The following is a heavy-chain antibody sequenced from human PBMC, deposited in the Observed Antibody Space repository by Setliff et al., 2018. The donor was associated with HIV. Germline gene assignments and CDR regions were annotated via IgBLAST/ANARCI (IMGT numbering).Heavy chain of an antibody. D-gene: IGHD3-22*01. CDR2: VSGSGTAT. Sequence: LRLSCGASGFTFSSFAMNWVRHAPGKGLEWVSAVSGSGTATEYADSVKGRFTISRDNSKNALYLEMNNLRAEDTAIYYCAKGLDYLDSSGYSYFRLWGQGTQVTVSS. V-gene: IGHV3-23*01. CDR3: AKGLDYLDSSGYSYFRL. CDR1: GFTFSSFA. J-gene: IGHJ4*02.